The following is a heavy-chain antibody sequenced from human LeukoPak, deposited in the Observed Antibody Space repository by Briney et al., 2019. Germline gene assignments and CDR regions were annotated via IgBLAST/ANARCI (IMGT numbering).Heavy chain of an antibody. V-gene: IGHV3-23*01. Sequence: QSGGSLRLSCAASGFTFSSYAMSWVRQAPGKGLEWVSAISGSGGSTYYADSVKGRFTISRDNSKNTLYVQMNSLRAEDTAAYYCAKGYYYGSSGYSYRGFDYWGQGTLVTVSS. J-gene: IGHJ4*02. CDR3: AKGYYYGSSGYSYRGFDY. CDR1: GFTFSSYA. CDR2: ISGSGGST. D-gene: IGHD3-22*01.